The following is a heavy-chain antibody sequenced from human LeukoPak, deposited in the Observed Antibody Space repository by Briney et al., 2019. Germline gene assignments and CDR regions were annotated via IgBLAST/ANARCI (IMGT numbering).Heavy chain of an antibody. CDR3: ARDRDYYDSSGKFDY. V-gene: IGHV3-30-3*01. Sequence: PGGSLRLSCAASGFTFSSYAMHWVRQAPGKGLEWVAVISYDGSSKYYADSVKGRFTISRDNSKNTLYLQMNSLRAEDTAVYYCARDRDYYDSSGKFDYWGQGTLVTVSS. J-gene: IGHJ4*02. D-gene: IGHD3-22*01. CDR2: ISYDGSSK. CDR1: GFTFSSYA.